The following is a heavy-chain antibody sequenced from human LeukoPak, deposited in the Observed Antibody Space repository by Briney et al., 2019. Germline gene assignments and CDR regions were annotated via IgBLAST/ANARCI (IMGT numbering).Heavy chain of an antibody. V-gene: IGHV3-33*01. Sequence: GGSLRLSCAASGFTFSSYGMHWVRQAPGKGLEWVAVIWYDGSNKYYADSVKGRFTISRDNSKNTLYLQMNSLRAEDTAVCYCARDSLDIVVVPAAPEGTDYYYYYGMDVWGKGTTVTVSS. CDR2: IWYDGSNK. D-gene: IGHD2-2*01. CDR3: ARDSLDIVVVPAAPEGTDYYYYYGMDV. J-gene: IGHJ6*04. CDR1: GFTFSSYG.